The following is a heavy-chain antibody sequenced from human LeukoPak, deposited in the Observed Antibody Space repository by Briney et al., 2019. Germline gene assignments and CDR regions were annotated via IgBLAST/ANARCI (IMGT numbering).Heavy chain of an antibody. J-gene: IGHJ6*03. CDR1: GFAFSSYA. D-gene: IGHD3-22*01. CDR3: AKVSWIVVVQYFYYMDV. CDR2: ISGSGGST. Sequence: GGSLRLSCAASGFAFSSYAMSWVRQAPGKGLEWVSAISGSGGSTYYADSVKGRFTISRDNSKNTLYLQMNSLRAEDTAVYYCAKVSWIVVVQYFYYMDVWGKGTTVTVSS. V-gene: IGHV3-23*01.